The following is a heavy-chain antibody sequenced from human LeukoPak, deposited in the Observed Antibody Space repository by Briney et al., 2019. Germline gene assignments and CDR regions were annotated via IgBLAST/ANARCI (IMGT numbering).Heavy chain of an antibody. CDR1: GGTFSSYA. CDR2: IIPIFGTA. CDR3: ARDPYCSSTSCPPEHYYGMDV. Sequence: SVKVSCKASGGTFSSYAISWARQAPGQGLEWMGGIIPIFGTANYAQKFQGRVTITADESTSTAYMELSSLRSEDTAVYYCARDPYCSSTSCPPEHYYGMDVWGQGTTVTVSS. D-gene: IGHD2-2*01. J-gene: IGHJ6*02. V-gene: IGHV1-69*13.